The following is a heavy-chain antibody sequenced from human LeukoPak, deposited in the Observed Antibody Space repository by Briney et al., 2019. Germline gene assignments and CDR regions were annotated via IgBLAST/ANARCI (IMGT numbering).Heavy chain of an antibody. V-gene: IGHV1-46*01. CDR2: INPSGGST. D-gene: IGHD6-19*01. CDR3: ARVPSSGWYDY. CDR1: GYTFTSYY. J-gene: IGHJ4*02. Sequence: ASVKVSCKASGYTFTSYYMHWVRQAPGQGLEWMGIINPSGGSTSYAQKFQGRVTTTRDTSTSTVYMELSSLRSEDTAVYYCARVPSSGWYDYWGQGTLVTVSS.